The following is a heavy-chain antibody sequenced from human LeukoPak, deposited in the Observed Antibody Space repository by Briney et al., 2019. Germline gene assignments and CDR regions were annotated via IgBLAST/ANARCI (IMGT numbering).Heavy chain of an antibody. Sequence: SETLSLTCAVYGGSFSGYYWSWIRQPPGKGLEWIGEINHSGSTNYNPSLKSRVTISVDTSKNQFSLKLSSVTAADTAVYYCARAGTVRLLHWFDPWGQGTLVTVSS. CDR1: GGSFSGYY. CDR2: INHSGST. J-gene: IGHJ5*02. D-gene: IGHD3-3*01. V-gene: IGHV4-34*01. CDR3: ARAGTVRLLHWFDP.